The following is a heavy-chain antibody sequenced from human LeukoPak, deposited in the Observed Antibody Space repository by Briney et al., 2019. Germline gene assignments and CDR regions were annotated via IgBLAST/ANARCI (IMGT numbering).Heavy chain of an antibody. V-gene: IGHV1-24*01. CDR1: GYTLTELS. J-gene: IGHJ3*02. D-gene: IGHD1-26*01. CDR3: ATVGGTMRVGATRDDAFDI. CDR2: FDPEDGET. Sequence: GASVKVSCKVPGYTLTELSMHWVRQAPGKGLEWMGGFDPEDGETIYAQKFQGRVTMTEDTSTDTAYMELSSLRSEDTAVYYCATVGGTMRVGATRDDAFDIWGQGTMVTVSS.